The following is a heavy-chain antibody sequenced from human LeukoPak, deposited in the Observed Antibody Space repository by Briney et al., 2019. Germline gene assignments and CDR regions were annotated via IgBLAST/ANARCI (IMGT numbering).Heavy chain of an antibody. V-gene: IGHV3-23*01. Sequence: GGSLRLSCAASGFTFSSYAMSWVRQAPGKGLEWVSAISGSGGSTYYADSVKGRFTISRDNSKNTLYLQMNSLRAEDTAVYYCARSPWYGDYVDYWGQGTLVTVSS. CDR3: ARSPWYGDYVDY. J-gene: IGHJ4*02. CDR2: ISGSGGST. D-gene: IGHD4-17*01. CDR1: GFTFSSYA.